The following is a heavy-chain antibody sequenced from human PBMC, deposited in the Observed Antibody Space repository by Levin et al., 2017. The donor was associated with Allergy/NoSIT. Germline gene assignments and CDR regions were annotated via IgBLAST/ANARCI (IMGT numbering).Heavy chain of an antibody. CDR1: GGSISSGDYY. CDR2: IYYSGST. J-gene: IGHJ6*02. V-gene: IGHV4-30-4*01. CDR3: ARSAVTTDYYYYGMDV. D-gene: IGHD4-11*01. Sequence: SETLSLTCTVSGGSISSGDYYWSWIRQPPGKGLEWIGYIYYSGSTYYNPSLKSRVTISVDTSKNQFSLKLSSVTAADTAVYYCARSAVTTDYYYYGMDVWGQGTTVTVSS.